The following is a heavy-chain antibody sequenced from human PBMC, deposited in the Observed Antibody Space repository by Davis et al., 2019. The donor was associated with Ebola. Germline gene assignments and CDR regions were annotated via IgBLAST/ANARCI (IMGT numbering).Heavy chain of an antibody. D-gene: IGHD1-7*01. CDR3: ARDSELTSGPLELDD. CDR2: IKQDGSEK. J-gene: IGHJ4*02. V-gene: IGHV3-7*03. Sequence: GESLKISCAASGFTFSSYWMSWVRQAPGKGLEWVANIKQDGSEKYYVDSVKGRFTISRDNAKNSLYLQMNSLRAEDTAVYYCARDSELTSGPLELDDWGQGTLVTVSS. CDR1: GFTFSSYW.